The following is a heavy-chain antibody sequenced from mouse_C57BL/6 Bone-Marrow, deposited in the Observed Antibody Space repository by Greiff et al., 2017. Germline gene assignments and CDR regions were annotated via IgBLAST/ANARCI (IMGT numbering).Heavy chain of an antibody. CDR3: ARRPNYYAMDY. Sequence: QVQLQQPGAELVKPGASVKMSCKASGYTFTSYWLTWVKQRPGQGLEWIGDIYPGSGSTNYNEKFKSKATLTVDTSSSTAYMQLSSLTSEDSAVYYCARRPNYYAMDYWGQGTSVTVSS. J-gene: IGHJ4*01. CDR2: IYPGSGST. V-gene: IGHV1-55*01. CDR1: GYTFTSYW.